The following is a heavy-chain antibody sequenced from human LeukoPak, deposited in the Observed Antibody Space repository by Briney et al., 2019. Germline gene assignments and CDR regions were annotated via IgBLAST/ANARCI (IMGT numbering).Heavy chain of an antibody. CDR1: GFTFSSYA. V-gene: IGHV4-34*01. CDR3: ARVRWGQNYFDY. D-gene: IGHD3-16*01. Sequence: PGGSLRLSCAASGFTFSSYAMSWVRQPPGKGLEWIGEINHSGSTNYNPSLKSRVTISVDTSKNQFSLKLSSVTAADTAVYYCARVRWGQNYFDYWGQGTLVTVSS. J-gene: IGHJ4*02. CDR2: INHSGST.